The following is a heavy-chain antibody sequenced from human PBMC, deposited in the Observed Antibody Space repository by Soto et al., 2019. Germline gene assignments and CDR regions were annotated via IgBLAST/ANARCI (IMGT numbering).Heavy chain of an antibody. D-gene: IGHD4-17*01. V-gene: IGHV4-31*11. CDR2: IYYSGTT. Sequence: SDKLSLTYVGAGSAISSRSYSWSWIRQDPGKGLEWIGYIYYSGTTNYNPSLKSRVTISVDTSKNQFSLKLSSVTAADTAVYYCARESDYGDYGWFDPWGQGTLVTVSS. CDR1: GSAISSRSYS. J-gene: IGHJ5*02. CDR3: ARESDYGDYGWFDP.